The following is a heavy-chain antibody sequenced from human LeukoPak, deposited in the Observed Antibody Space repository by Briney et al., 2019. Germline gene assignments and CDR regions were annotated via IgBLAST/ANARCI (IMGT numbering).Heavy chain of an antibody. CDR3: ARLGGAFYFYYYMDV. J-gene: IGHJ6*03. CDR1: SGSISTSNYY. Sequence: SETLSLTCTVSSGSISTSNYYWGWVRQPPGKALEWIGNIFYSGSTYYSPSLKSRVTISLDTSRNQFSLKLSSVTAADTAVYSCARLGGAFYFYYYMDVWGKGTTVTISS. D-gene: IGHD2-15*01. CDR2: IFYSGST. V-gene: IGHV4-39*01.